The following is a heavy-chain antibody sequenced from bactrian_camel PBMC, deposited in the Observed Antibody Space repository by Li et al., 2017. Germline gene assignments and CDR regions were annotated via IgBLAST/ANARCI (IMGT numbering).Heavy chain of an antibody. D-gene: IGHD4*01. CDR2: IDSGGST. V-gene: IGHV3S53*01. J-gene: IGHJ6*01. CDR3: AALSRAGSCHIETAGTAFVFKVSGF. CDR1: DSSSNC. Sequence: LVESGGGSVQAGGSLRLSCEASDSSSNCMGWFRQAGKAREWVASIDSGGSTTYGDSVKGRFTISKDKDENMLYLQMNSLKVEDTAMYYCAALSRAGSCHIETAGTAFVFKVSGFWGQGTQVTVS.